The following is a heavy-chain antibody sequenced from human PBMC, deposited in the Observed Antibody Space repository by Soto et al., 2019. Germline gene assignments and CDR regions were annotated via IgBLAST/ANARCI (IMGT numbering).Heavy chain of an antibody. Sequence: GSLRLSCAVSGFTFSSYWMHWVRQAPGKGLVWVSRINNDGSSTDYADSVKGRFTISRDNAKNTLYLQMNSLRVEDTAVYYCARGRGYCSGGSCYNDVWGQGTLVTVSS. CDR3: ARGRGYCSGGSCYNDV. CDR2: INNDGSST. CDR1: GFTFSSYW. D-gene: IGHD2-15*01. V-gene: IGHV3-74*01. J-gene: IGHJ4*02.